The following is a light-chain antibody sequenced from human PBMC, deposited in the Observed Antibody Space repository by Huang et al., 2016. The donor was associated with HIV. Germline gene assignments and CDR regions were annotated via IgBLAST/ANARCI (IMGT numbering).Light chain of an antibody. CDR3: QQYYTIPPS. V-gene: IGKV4-1*01. CDR2: WAS. J-gene: IGKJ4*01. Sequence: DIVLTQSPNSLAVSLGERATINCKSSQSLLYSSKNRNYLAWYQQKPGQQPKHLIYWASTRESWVPDRFSGSGSATDFTLTIRTLQAEDVAVDYCQQYYTIPPSFGGGTKVEIK. CDR1: QSLLYSSKNRNY.